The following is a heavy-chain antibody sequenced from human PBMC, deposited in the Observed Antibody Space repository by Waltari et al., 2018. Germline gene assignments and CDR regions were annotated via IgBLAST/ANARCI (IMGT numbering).Heavy chain of an antibody. Sequence: QVQLQESGPGLVKPSETLSLTCTVSGASVTTAYWSWVRQPPGKGLEWIGYFYSSGSTNYNTSLKSRVTISIDTSKNQFSLNLTSMTAADTAVYYCAKSKSGYSSDNFDYWGQGTLVTVSS. CDR1: GASVTTAY. CDR3: AKSKSGYSSDNFDY. CDR2: FYSSGST. J-gene: IGHJ4*02. D-gene: IGHD6-19*01. V-gene: IGHV4-59*02.